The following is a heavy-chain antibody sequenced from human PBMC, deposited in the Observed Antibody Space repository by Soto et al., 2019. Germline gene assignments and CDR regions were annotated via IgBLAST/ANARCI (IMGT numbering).Heavy chain of an antibody. CDR3: ARDSLRFLEWLHQVDY. J-gene: IGHJ4*02. Sequence: QVQLVESGGGVVQPGRSLRLSCAASGFTFSSYGMHWVRQAPGKGLEWVAVIWYDGSNKYYADSVKGRFTISRDNSKNTLYLQMNSLRAEDTAVYYCARDSLRFLEWLHQVDYWGQGTLVTVSS. V-gene: IGHV3-33*01. D-gene: IGHD3-3*01. CDR1: GFTFSSYG. CDR2: IWYDGSNK.